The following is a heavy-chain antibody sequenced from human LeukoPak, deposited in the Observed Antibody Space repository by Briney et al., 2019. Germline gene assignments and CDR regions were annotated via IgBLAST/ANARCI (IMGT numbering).Heavy chain of an antibody. D-gene: IGHD3-3*01. CDR3: ASPQFSDVFDI. V-gene: IGHV3-48*03. CDR1: GFTFSSYE. CDR2: ISSSGSTI. Sequence: GGSLRLSCAASGFTFSSYEMNWVRQAPGKGLEWVSYISSSGSTIYYADPVKGRFTISRDNAKNSLYLQMNSLRAEDTAVYYCASPQFSDVFDIWGQGKMVTVSS. J-gene: IGHJ3*02.